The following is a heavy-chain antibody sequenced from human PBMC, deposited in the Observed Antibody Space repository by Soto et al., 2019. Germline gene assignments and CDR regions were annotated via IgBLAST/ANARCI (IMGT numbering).Heavy chain of an antibody. Sequence: QVQLVQSGAEVKKPGASVKVSCKASGYTFTSYDINWVRQATGQGLEWMGWMNPNSGNTGYAQKFQGRVTMTRNTSISTAHMELSSLRSEDTAVYYCARGILVPAAPRVPYYYGMDVWGQGTTVTVSS. V-gene: IGHV1-8*01. CDR3: ARGILVPAAPRVPYYYGMDV. CDR1: GYTFTSYD. D-gene: IGHD2-2*01. CDR2: MNPNSGNT. J-gene: IGHJ6*02.